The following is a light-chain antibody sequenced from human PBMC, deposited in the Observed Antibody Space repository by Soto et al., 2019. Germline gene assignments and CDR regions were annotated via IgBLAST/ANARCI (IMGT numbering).Light chain of an antibody. J-gene: IGLJ2*01. CDR1: SSDVGGYNY. CDR3: SSYTSSSTLVV. CDR2: DVS. Sequence: QSALTQPASVSGSPGQSITISCTGTSSDVGGYNYVSWYQQHPGKAPKLMIYDVSNWPSGVSNRFSGSKSGNTASLTISGLQAEDEADYYCSSYTSSSTLVVFGGGTKLTAL. V-gene: IGLV2-14*01.